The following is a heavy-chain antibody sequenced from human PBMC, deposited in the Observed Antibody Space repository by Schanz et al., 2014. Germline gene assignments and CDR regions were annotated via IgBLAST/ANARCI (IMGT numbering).Heavy chain of an antibody. D-gene: IGHD6-19*01. J-gene: IGHJ4*02. V-gene: IGHV1-46*01. Sequence: QVQLVQSGAEVKKPGASVKVSCKASGYTFTTYYMLWVRQAPGQGLEWMGIINPSGGSTRYGQKFQGRITVTTDTSTSTAYMELRSLRSDDTAVYYCARGGYSSGWYDRDIAHFDYWGQGTLVTVSS. CDR3: ARGGYSSGWYDRDIAHFDY. CDR2: INPSGGST. CDR1: GYTFTTYY.